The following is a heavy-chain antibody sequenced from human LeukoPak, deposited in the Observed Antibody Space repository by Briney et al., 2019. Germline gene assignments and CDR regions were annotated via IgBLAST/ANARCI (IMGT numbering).Heavy chain of an antibody. CDR1: GFTFSDYY. V-gene: IGHV3-11*04. CDR2: ISSSGSTI. Sequence: GGSLRLSCAASGFTFSDYYMSWIRQAPGKGLEWVSYISSSGSTIYYADSVKGRFTISRDNAKNSLYLQMNSLRAEDTAVYYCAREKYQLLWDFDYWGQGTLVTVSS. J-gene: IGHJ4*02. CDR3: AREKYQLLWDFDY. D-gene: IGHD2-2*01.